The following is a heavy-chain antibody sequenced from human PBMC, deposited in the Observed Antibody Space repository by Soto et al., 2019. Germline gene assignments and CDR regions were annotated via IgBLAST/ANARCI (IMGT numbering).Heavy chain of an antibody. CDR3: AAWAEGATEVH. D-gene: IGHD2-15*01. J-gene: IGHJ4*02. CDR2: IWYDASKQ. CDR1: GFSFSVYG. V-gene: IGHV3-33*01. Sequence: GGSLRLSCETSGFSFSVYGMHWVRQAPGKGLEWVAVIWYDASKQFYAASVEGRFTISRDNSKAILYLQMNSLRAEDTAVYYCAAWAEGATEVHWGQGTLVTVSS.